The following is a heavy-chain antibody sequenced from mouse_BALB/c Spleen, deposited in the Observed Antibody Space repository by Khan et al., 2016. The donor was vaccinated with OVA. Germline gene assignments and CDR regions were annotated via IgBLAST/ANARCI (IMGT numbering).Heavy chain of an antibody. CDR3: AKAFINGAWFAY. Sequence: VQLQESGPGLVAPSQTLSITCTVSGFSLSNYGVHWVRQPPGKGLEWLGVIWAGGSTNHNSALMSRLSISKDDYKSQVFLIMKSLQTDETAMYYCAKAFINGAWFAYWGQGTLVTVSA. J-gene: IGHJ3*01. D-gene: IGHD1-1*01. V-gene: IGHV2-9*02. CDR2: IWAGGST. CDR1: GFSLSNYG.